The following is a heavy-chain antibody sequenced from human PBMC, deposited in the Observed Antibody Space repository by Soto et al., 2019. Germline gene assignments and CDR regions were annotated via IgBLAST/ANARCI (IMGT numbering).Heavy chain of an antibody. J-gene: IGHJ2*01. V-gene: IGHV3-23*01. Sequence: EVQLLESGGGLVQPGGSLRLSCAASGFTFSSYAMSWVRQAPGKGLEWVSAISGSGGSTYYADSVKGRFTISRDNSKNTLYLQMNSLRAEDTAVYYCAKTSRGGNRRGDYWYFDLWGRGTLVTVSS. CDR2: ISGSGGST. D-gene: IGHD3-16*01. CDR1: GFTFSSYA. CDR3: AKTSRGGNRRGDYWYFDL.